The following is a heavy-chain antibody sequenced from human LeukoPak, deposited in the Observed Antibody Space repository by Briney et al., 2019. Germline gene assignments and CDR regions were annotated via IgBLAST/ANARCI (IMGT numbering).Heavy chain of an antibody. CDR2: ISSSSSYI. Sequence: GSLSLSCAASGFPFSSYSMNWVRPAPGKGLEWVSSISSSSSYIYYADSVKGRFTISRDNAKNSLYLQMNSLRAEDTAVYYCARGPQVGALIHWFDPWGQGTLVTVSS. J-gene: IGHJ5*02. D-gene: IGHD1-26*01. CDR1: GFPFSSYS. V-gene: IGHV3-21*01. CDR3: ARGPQVGALIHWFDP.